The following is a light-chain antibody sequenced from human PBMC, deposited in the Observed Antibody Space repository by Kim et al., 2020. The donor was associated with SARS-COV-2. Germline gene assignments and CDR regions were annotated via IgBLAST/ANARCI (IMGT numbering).Light chain of an antibody. Sequence: DIQMTQSPSLLSASVGDRVTISCRANQSISSYLSWYQQKPGKAPKLLIFASSSLQGGVPSRFSGSGSGIDFTVTISSLQPEDFATYYCQQYYKTPRRTFGKGTKVDIK. CDR3: QQYYKTPRRT. V-gene: IGKV1-39*01. CDR1: QSISSY. J-gene: IGKJ1*01. CDR2: ASS.